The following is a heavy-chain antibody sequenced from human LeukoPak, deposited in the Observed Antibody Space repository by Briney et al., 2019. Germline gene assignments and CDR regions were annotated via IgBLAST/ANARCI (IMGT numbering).Heavy chain of an antibody. CDR2: IKQDRSEE. Sequence: GGSLRLSCAASGFTFTNYWMSWVRQAPGKGLELVANIKQDRSEEYYVDSVKGRFTISRDNAKNSLYLQMNSLRAEDTAVYYCARLREIPVFGVVTKSTSYFDYWGQGTLVTVSS. CDR1: GFTFTNYW. CDR3: ARLREIPVFGVVTKSTSYFDY. D-gene: IGHD3-3*01. J-gene: IGHJ4*02. V-gene: IGHV3-7*01.